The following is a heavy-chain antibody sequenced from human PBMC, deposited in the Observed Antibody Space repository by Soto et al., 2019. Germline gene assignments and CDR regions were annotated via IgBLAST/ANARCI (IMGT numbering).Heavy chain of an antibody. CDR2: INPNSGGT. CDR3: AKSTDGSYYYYYYGMDV. J-gene: IGHJ6*02. Sequence: ASVKVSCKASGYTFTGYYMHWVRQAPGRGLEWMGWINPNSGGTNYAQKFQGRVTMTRDTSISTAYMELSRLRSDDTAVYYCAKSTDGSYYYYYYGMDVWGQGTTVTVSS. CDR1: GYTFTGYY. V-gene: IGHV1-2*02. D-gene: IGHD1-26*01.